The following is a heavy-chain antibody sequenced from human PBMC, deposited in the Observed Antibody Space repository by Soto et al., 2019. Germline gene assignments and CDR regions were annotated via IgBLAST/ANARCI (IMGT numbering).Heavy chain of an antibody. Sequence: SETLSLTCSVSGGSMSEYFWSWIRQSPGKGLEWIGYTYYLGSTDYNPSLKSRVTISVDTSKRQFSLRLTSVTAADTAVYYCARDGYDGSGSPYPAYWGPGTQVTVSS. D-gene: IGHD3-10*01. CDR2: TYYLGST. J-gene: IGHJ4*02. CDR1: GGSMSEYF. V-gene: IGHV4-59*01. CDR3: ARDGYDGSGSPYPAY.